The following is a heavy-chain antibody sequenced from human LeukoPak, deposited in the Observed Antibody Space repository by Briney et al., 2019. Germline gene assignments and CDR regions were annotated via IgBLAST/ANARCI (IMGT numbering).Heavy chain of an antibody. CDR2: ISYSGST. D-gene: IGHD1-26*01. V-gene: IGHV4-59*08. CDR1: GDSISPYF. J-gene: IGHJ5*02. CDR3: ARHRSGTFQVWFDP. Sequence: SEPLSLTCTVSGDSISPYFWSWVRQPPGKGLEWIGHISYSGSTNYNPSLKSRVTISVDTSKNQFSLNLSSITAADTAVYYCARHRSGTFQVWFDPWGQGTLVTVSS.